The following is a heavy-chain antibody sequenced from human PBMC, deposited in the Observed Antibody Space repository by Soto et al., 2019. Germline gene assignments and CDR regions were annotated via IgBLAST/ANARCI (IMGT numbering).Heavy chain of an antibody. J-gene: IGHJ5*02. CDR2: ISSSGSTI. CDR1: GFTFSDYY. Sequence: QVQLVESGGGLVKPGGSLRLSCAASGFTFSDYYMSWIRQAPGKGLEWVSYISSSGSTIYYADSVKGRFTISRDNAKNSLYLQMNSLRAEDTAVYYCAREGDRDFWSGYSEYNWFDPWGQGTLVTVSS. D-gene: IGHD3-3*01. V-gene: IGHV3-11*01. CDR3: AREGDRDFWSGYSEYNWFDP.